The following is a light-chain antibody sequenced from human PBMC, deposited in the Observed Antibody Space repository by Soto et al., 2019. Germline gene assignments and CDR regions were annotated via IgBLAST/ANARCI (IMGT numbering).Light chain of an antibody. V-gene: IGLV1-51*01. Sequence: QSVLTQPPSVSAAPGQKVTISCSGSSSNIGGNSVSWYQQLPGTAPKLLIYDDNKRPSGIPDRFSSSKSDTSATLGITGFQTGDEADYYCGSWDSSLSAYVFGTGTRSPS. CDR3: GSWDSSLSAYV. CDR2: DDN. CDR1: SSNIGGNS. J-gene: IGLJ1*01.